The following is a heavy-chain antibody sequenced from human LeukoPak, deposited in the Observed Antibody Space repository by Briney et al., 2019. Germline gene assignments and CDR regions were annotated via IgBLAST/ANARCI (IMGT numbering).Heavy chain of an antibody. CDR3: ARTEYCIRGSCYGLAFDV. D-gene: IGHD2-15*01. CDR2: VSNDGNDE. Sequence: GGSLRLSCVASGFTFSSYSMTWVRQAPGKGLEWVAVVSNDGNDEYDADSVKGRFTISRDTSKNMLYLQMNSLRTDDTAMYYCARTEYCIRGSCYGLAFDVWGQGTMVTVSS. V-gene: IGHV3-30*03. J-gene: IGHJ3*01. CDR1: GFTFSSYS.